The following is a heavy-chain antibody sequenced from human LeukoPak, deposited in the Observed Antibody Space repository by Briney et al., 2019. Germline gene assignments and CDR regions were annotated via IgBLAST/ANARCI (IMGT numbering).Heavy chain of an antibody. J-gene: IGHJ4*02. Sequence: EASVNVSCKASGYTFTSYWIQWVRQAPGQGLEWMGLINPDGGSTAYAHRFHGRVIMTRDTSTSTAYMDLSSLRSEDTAVYHCARAPRNSSTMLDYWGQGTLVTVSS. CDR1: GYTFTSYW. CDR2: INPDGGST. CDR3: ARAPRNSSTMLDY. D-gene: IGHD1-14*01. V-gene: IGHV1-46*01.